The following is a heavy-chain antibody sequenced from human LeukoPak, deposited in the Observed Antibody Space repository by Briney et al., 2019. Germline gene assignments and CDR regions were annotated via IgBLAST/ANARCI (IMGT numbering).Heavy chain of an antibody. V-gene: IGHV4-4*07. CDR1: GGSISSYY. CDR2: IYTSGST. Sequence: PSETLSLTCTVSGGSISSYYWSWIRQPAGKGLEWIGRIYTSGSTNYNPSLKSRVTMSVDTSKHQFSLKLSSVTAADTAVYYCARSGVPAARSAFDIWGQGTMVTVSS. CDR3: ARSGVPAARSAFDI. D-gene: IGHD2-2*01. J-gene: IGHJ3*02.